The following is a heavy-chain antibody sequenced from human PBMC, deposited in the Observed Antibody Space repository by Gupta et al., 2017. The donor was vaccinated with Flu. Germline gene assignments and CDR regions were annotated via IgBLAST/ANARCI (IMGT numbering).Heavy chain of an antibody. J-gene: IGHJ4*02. CDR1: GFTSSSYA. CDR2: IRGGGGSA. CDR3: TKDKGYTDLYYFDY. D-gene: IGHD5-18*01. V-gene: IGHV3-23*01. Sequence: SLSPARAAPGFTSSSYAMSWVRQAPGKGLEWVSPIRGGGGSAYYADAGKGRFTISRDNSKNTLYLQMNRLRNEDTAVYYCTKDKGYTDLYYFDYWALGTLVPVP.